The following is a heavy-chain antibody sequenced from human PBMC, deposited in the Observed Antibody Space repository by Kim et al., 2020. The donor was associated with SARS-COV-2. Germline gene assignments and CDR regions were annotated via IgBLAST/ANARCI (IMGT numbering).Heavy chain of an antibody. V-gene: IGHV3-9*01. CDR3: AKDDYYGSGGYMDV. CDR1: GFTFDDYA. CDR2: ISWNSGSI. J-gene: IGHJ6*03. Sequence: GGSLRLSCAASGFTFDDYAMHWVRQAPGKGLEWVSGISWNSGSIGYADSVKGRFTISRDNAKNSLYLQMNSLRAEDTALYYCAKDDYYGSGGYMDVWGKG. D-gene: IGHD3-10*01.